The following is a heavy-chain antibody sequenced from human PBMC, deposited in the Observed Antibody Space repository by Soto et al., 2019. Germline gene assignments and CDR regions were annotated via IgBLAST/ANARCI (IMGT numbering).Heavy chain of an antibody. CDR1: GFTLSSHD. Sequence: EVQLVESGGGLVQPGGSLRLSCAASGFTLSSHDVHWVRQATGKGLEWVSGITSAGGTYYPGSVKGRFTISRDNAKNSFYLQMNSLRAGDTAVYYCARAPVTTPYYVDYWGQGALVTVSS. CDR2: ITSAGGT. J-gene: IGHJ4*02. V-gene: IGHV3-13*01. CDR3: ARAPVTTPYYVDY. D-gene: IGHD1-1*01.